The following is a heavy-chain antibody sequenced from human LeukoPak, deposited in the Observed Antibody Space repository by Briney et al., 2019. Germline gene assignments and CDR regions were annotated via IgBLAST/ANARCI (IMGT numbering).Heavy chain of an antibody. CDR3: ARRTLGAEYGMDV. CDR1: GGSNSSSSYY. D-gene: IGHD3-16*01. J-gene: IGHJ6*02. V-gene: IGHV4-39*01. Sequence: SETLSLTCTVSGGSNSSSSYYWGWIRQPPGKGLEWIGSIYYSGSTYYNPSLKSRVTISVDTSKNQFSLKLSSVTAADTAVYYCARRTLGAEYGMDVWGQGTTVTVSS. CDR2: IYYSGST.